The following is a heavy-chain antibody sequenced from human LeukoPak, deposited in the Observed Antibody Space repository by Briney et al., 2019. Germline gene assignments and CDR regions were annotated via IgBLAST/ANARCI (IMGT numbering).Heavy chain of an antibody. V-gene: IGHV4-59*02. CDR2: IYASGGA. CDR1: GGSVSGHY. CDR3: AREAPGGSGWTYFDY. D-gene: IGHD6-19*01. Sequence: PSETLSLTCAVSGGSVSGHYWDWIRQPPGKGLDWIGYIYASGGANYNPSLKSRVTISLDSSENRFSLKLTSVTAADTAVYYCAREAPGGSGWTYFDYWGQGSLVTVSS. J-gene: IGHJ4*02.